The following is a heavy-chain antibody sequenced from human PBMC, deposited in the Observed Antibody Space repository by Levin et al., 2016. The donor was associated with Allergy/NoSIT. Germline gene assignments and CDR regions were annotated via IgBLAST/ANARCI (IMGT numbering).Heavy chain of an antibody. CDR2: IYYSGST. V-gene: IGHV4-31*02. D-gene: IGHD4-23*01. CDR3: ARDVGVVTPGYFDY. Sequence: PGKGLEWIGYIYYSGSTYYNPSLKSRVTISVDTSKNQFSLKLSSVTAADTAVYYCARDVGVVTPGYFDYWGQGTLVTVSS. J-gene: IGHJ4*02.